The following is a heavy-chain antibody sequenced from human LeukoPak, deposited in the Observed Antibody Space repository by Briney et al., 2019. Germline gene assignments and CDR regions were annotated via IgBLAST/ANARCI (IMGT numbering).Heavy chain of an antibody. Sequence: GASVKVSCKASEYTFTGYYMHWVRQAPGQGLEWLGRINPNSGGTNYAQKFQGRVTMTRDTSISTAYMELSRLRSDDTAIYYCASGCSSTSCYEYYFDYWGQGAPVTVSS. D-gene: IGHD2-2*01. CDR3: ASGCSSTSCYEYYFDY. V-gene: IGHV1-2*06. CDR2: INPNSGGT. CDR1: EYTFTGYY. J-gene: IGHJ4*02.